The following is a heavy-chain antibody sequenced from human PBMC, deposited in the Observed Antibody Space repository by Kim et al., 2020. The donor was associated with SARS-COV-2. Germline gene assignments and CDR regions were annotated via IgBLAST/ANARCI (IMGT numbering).Heavy chain of an antibody. V-gene: IGHV3-74*01. CDR3: ARGHEM. J-gene: IGHJ3*02. CDR2: ISGDGRNT. Sequence: GGSLRLSCVVSGFTFSSYCMHWVRQAPGKGLVWVSGISGDGRNTGYVDSMKGRFTITRDNAKNTLYLQMNSLRVDDTGVYFCARGHEMWGQGTRVTVSS. CDR1: GFTFSSYC.